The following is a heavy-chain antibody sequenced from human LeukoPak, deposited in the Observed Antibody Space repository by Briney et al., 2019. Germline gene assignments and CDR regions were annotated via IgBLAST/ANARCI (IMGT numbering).Heavy chain of an antibody. CDR1: GGSISSYY. V-gene: IGHV4-4*07. D-gene: IGHD1-7*01. CDR2: IYTSGST. CDR3: AREVELPGTTRVVDY. J-gene: IGHJ4*02. Sequence: KPSETLSLTCTASGGSISSYYWSWIRQPAGKGLEWIGRIYTSGSTNYNPSLKSRVTMSVDTSKNQFSLKLSSVTAADTAVYYCAREVELPGTTRVVDYWGQGTLVTVSS.